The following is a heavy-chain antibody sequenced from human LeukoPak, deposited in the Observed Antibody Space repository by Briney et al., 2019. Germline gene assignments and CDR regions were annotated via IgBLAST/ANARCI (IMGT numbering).Heavy chain of an antibody. V-gene: IGHV3-20*04. CDR1: GFPFDDYG. CDR3: ARATCSSTSCYRNYYYYYMDV. Sequence: GSLRLSCAASGFPFDDYGMSWVRQAPGKGLEWVSGINWNGGSTGYADSVKGRFTISRDNAKNSLYLQMNSLRAEDTALYYCARATCSSTSCYRNYYYYYMDVWGKGTTVTVSS. CDR2: INWNGGST. D-gene: IGHD2-2*02. J-gene: IGHJ6*03.